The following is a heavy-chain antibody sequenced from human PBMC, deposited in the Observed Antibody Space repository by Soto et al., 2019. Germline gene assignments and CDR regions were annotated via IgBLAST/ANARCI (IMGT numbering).Heavy chain of an antibody. CDR2: ISGSGGST. J-gene: IGHJ4*02. Sequence: GGSLRLSCAASGFTFSSYAMSWVRQAPGKGLEWVSAISGSGGSTYYADSVKGRFTISRDNSKNTLYLQMNSLRAEDTAVYYCAKLSQRWLPYRPYYFDYWGQGTLVTVSS. V-gene: IGHV3-23*01. CDR3: AKLSQRWLPYRPYYFDY. D-gene: IGHD4-17*01. CDR1: GFTFSSYA.